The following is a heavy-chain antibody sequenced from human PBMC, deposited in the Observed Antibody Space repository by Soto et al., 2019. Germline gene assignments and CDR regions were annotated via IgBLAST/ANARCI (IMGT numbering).Heavy chain of an antibody. CDR1: GYTFTSYY. CDR2: INPSGGST. J-gene: IGHJ4*02. CDR3: AREDYYDSSGYFPARYYFDY. Sequence: GASVKVSCKASGYTFTSYYMHWVRQAPGQGLEWMGIINPSGGSTSYAQKFQGRVTMTRDTSTSTVYMELSSLRSEDTAVYYCAREDYYDSSGYFPARYYFDYWGQGTLVTVSS. V-gene: IGHV1-46*01. D-gene: IGHD3-22*01.